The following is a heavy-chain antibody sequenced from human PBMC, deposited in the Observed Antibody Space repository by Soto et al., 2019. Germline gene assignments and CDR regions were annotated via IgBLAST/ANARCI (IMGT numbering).Heavy chain of an antibody. Sequence: PGGSLRLSCAASGFTFSSYGVHWVRQAPGKGLEWVAVISYDGNNEYYADSVKGRFTISRDNSKKKLFLQMNSLRVDDTAVYYCAKDLASFNWNDPDFYSGVDVWGQGTTVTVSS. D-gene: IGHD1-1*01. CDR2: ISYDGNNE. CDR1: GFTFSSYG. V-gene: IGHV3-30*18. CDR3: AKDLASFNWNDPDFYSGVDV. J-gene: IGHJ6*02.